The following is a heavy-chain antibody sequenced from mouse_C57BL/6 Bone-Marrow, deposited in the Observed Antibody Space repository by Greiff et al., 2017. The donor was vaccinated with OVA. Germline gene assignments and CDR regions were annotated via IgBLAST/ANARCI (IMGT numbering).Heavy chain of an antibody. Sequence: QVHVKQPGAELVKPGASVKVSCKASGYTFTSYWMHWVKQRPGQGLEWIGRIHPSDSDTNYNQKFKGKATLTVDKSSSTAYMQLSSLTSEDSAVYDCAMPYYGNLAYWGQGTLVTVSA. J-gene: IGHJ3*01. CDR1: GYTFTSYW. CDR2: IHPSDSDT. CDR3: AMPYYGNLAY. D-gene: IGHD2-10*01. V-gene: IGHV1-74*01.